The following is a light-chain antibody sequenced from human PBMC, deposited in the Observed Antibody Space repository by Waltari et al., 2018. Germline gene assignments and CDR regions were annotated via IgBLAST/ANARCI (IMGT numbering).Light chain of an antibody. Sequence: DVQLTQSRSSLSSSVVDRVTITCQASQAINNHLNWYQQKPGKAPELLIYDVSKLETGVPSRFRGSGSGTDFSFTISSLQPEDIATYYCQQYDNLVTFGAGTRVDI. V-gene: IGKV1-33*01. CDR3: QQYDNLVT. CDR1: QAINNH. J-gene: IGKJ3*01. CDR2: DVS.